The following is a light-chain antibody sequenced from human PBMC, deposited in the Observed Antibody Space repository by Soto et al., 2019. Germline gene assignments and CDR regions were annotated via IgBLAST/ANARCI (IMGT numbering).Light chain of an antibody. V-gene: IGKV4-1*01. J-gene: IGKJ2*01. CDR2: WAS. CDR1: QSVFYSPVNKNY. Sequence: DIVMTQSPDSLAVSLGERATINCKSSQSVFYSPVNKNYLAWYQQKPGQPPKLLIYWASTRESGVPDRFSGSGSETDFTLTISSLQAEDVAVYYCQHHHSFPYTFGQGTKVEIK. CDR3: QHHHSFPYT.